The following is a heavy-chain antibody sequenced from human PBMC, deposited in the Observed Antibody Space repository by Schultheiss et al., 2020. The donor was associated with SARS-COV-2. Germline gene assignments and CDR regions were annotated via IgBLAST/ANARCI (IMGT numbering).Heavy chain of an antibody. CDR1: GFTFSDYY. D-gene: IGHD2-2*01. V-gene: IGHV3-11*04. CDR2: ISSSGSTI. CDR3: ARERYCSSTSCYYYGMDV. J-gene: IGHJ6*01. Sequence: GGSLRLSCAASGFTFSDYYMSWIRQAPGKGLEWVSYISSSGSTIYYADSVKGRFTISRDNAKNSLYLQMNSLRAEDTAVYYCARERYCSSTSCYYYGMDVWGRGTTVTGSS.